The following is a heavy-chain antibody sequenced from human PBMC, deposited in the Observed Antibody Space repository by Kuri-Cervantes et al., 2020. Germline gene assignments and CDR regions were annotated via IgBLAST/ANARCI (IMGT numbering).Heavy chain of an antibody. CDR1: GFTFSSYE. Sequence: GESLKISCAASGFTFSSYEMNWVRQAPGKGLEWVSSISSSSSYIYYADSVKGRFTISRDNAKNSLYLQMNSLRAEDTAVYYCAKPDRGVVKDYWGQGTLVTVSS. CDR2: ISSSSSYI. J-gene: IGHJ4*02. CDR3: AKPDRGVVKDY. V-gene: IGHV3-21*01. D-gene: IGHD4-23*01.